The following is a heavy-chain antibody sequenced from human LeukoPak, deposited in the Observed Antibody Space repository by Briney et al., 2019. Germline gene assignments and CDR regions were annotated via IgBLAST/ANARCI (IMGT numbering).Heavy chain of an antibody. D-gene: IGHD2-21*01. J-gene: IGHJ4*02. V-gene: IGHV1-69*01. CDR2: IIPIFGTA. Sequence: SVKVSCKASGGTFSSYAISWVRQAPGQGLEWMGGIIPIFGTANYAQKFQGRVTITADESTSTAYMELSSLRSEDTAVYYYASGEYCGGDCYSDYWGQGTLVTVSS. CDR3: ASGEYCGGDCYSDY. CDR1: GGTFSSYA.